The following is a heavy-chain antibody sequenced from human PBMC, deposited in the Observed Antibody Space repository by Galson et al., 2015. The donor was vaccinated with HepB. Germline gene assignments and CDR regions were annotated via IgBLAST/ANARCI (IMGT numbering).Heavy chain of an antibody. D-gene: IGHD4-17*01. V-gene: IGHV3-30-3*01. CDR1: GFTFSSYA. CDR2: ISYDGSNK. CDR3: VGELRALDY. J-gene: IGHJ4*02. Sequence: SLRLSCAASGFTFSSYAMHWVRQAPGKGLEWVAVISYDGSNKYYADSVKGRFTISRDNSKNTLYLQMNSLRAEDTAVYYCVGELRALDYWGQGTLVTVSS.